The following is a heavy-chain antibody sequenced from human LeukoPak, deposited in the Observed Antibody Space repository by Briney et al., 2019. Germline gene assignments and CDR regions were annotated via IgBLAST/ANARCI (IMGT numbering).Heavy chain of an antibody. Sequence: RASVKVSCKASGYTFTSYDINWVRQATGQRLEWMGWINAGNGNTKYSQKLQGRVTITRDTSASTAYMELSSLRSEDTAVYYCARLAVAGEFDYWGQGTLVTVSS. D-gene: IGHD6-19*01. J-gene: IGHJ4*02. CDR1: GYTFTSYD. CDR3: ARLAVAGEFDY. V-gene: IGHV1-3*01. CDR2: INAGNGNT.